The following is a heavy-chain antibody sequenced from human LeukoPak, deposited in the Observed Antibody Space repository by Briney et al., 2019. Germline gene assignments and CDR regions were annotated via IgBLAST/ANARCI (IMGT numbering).Heavy chain of an antibody. J-gene: IGHJ3*02. CDR2: IRYDGTEQ. CDR1: GFIFSDFG. Sequence: GGSLRLSCAASGFIFSDFGMHWVRQAPGRGLQWVAFIRYDGTEQYYADSVKGRFTISRDNSKNTLYLQMNSLRAEDTAVYYCAKDLQLASVVRAFDIWGQGTMVTVSS. D-gene: IGHD6-13*01. CDR3: AKDLQLASVVRAFDI. V-gene: IGHV3-30*02.